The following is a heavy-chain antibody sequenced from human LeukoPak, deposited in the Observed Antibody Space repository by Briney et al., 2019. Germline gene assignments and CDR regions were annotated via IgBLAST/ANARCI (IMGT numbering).Heavy chain of an antibody. CDR2: IYPGDSDT. V-gene: IGHV5-51*01. D-gene: IGHD4-17*01. J-gene: IGHJ4*02. CDR1: GYSFTSYW. Sequence: GESLKISCKGPGYSFTSYWFGWVRQRPGKGLEWMGTIYPGDSDTTYSPSFQGQVTISADKSISTAYLQWSSLKASDTAMYYCARREGYGEFDCWGQGTLVTVSS. CDR3: ARREGYGEFDC.